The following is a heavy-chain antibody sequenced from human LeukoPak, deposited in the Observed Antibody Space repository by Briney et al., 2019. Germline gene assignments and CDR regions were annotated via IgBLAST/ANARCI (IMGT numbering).Heavy chain of an antibody. CDR1: GFTFSTYG. J-gene: IGHJ5*02. CDR3: ARGRITMVRGAPRWFDP. CDR2: MRADTGYR. Sequence: ASVKVSCTASGFTFSTYGISWVRQAPGQGLEWMGWMRADTGYRSYAQKFQGRITMTADTSTTTGFLEMRSLRFDDTAVYYCARGRITMVRGAPRWFDPWGQGTLVTVSS. V-gene: IGHV1-18*01. D-gene: IGHD3-10*01.